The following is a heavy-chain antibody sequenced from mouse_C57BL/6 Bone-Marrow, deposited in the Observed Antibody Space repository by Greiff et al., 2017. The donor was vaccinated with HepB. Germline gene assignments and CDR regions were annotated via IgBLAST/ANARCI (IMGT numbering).Heavy chain of an antibody. V-gene: IGHV1-69*01. J-gene: IGHJ4*01. CDR2: IDPSDSYT. CDR1: GYTFTSYW. Sequence: VQLQQPGAELVMPGASVKLSCKASGYTFTSYWMHWVKQRPGQGLEWNGEIDPSDSYTNYNQKFKGKSTLTVDKSSSTAYMQLSSLTSEDSAVYYCARKGAYYSNYEDYAMDYWGQGTSVTVSS. CDR3: ARKGAYYSNYEDYAMDY. D-gene: IGHD2-5*01.